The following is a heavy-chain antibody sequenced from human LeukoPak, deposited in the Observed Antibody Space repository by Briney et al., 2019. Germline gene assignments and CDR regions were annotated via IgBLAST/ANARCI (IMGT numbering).Heavy chain of an antibody. CDR2: INRDGSST. Sequence: GGSLRLSCAASGFTFSSYWMHWVRQAPGKGLVWVSRINRDGSSTSYADSMKGRFTISRDNAKNTLYLQMNSLRVEDTAVYYCARQTNDLPDYWGQGTLVTVSS. V-gene: IGHV3-74*01. CDR3: ARQTNDLPDY. D-gene: IGHD3-3*01. J-gene: IGHJ4*02. CDR1: GFTFSSYW.